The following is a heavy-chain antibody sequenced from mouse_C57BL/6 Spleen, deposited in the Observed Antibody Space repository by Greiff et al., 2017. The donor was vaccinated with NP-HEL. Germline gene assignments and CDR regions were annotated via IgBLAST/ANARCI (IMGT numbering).Heavy chain of an antibody. D-gene: IGHD2-1*01. Sequence: QVQLQQPGAELVMPGASVKLSCKASGYTFTSYWMHWVKPRPGQGLEWIGEIDPSDSYTNYNQKFKGKSTLTVDKSSSTAYMQLSSLTSEDSAVYYCARREVYGNLYYFDYWGQGTTLTVSS. J-gene: IGHJ2*01. V-gene: IGHV1-69*01. CDR2: IDPSDSYT. CDR1: GYTFTSYW. CDR3: ARREVYGNLYYFDY.